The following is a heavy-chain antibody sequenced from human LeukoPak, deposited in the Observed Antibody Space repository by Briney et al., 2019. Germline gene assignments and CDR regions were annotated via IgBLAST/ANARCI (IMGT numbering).Heavy chain of an antibody. CDR1: GGSISSSNHY. V-gene: IGHV4-39*01. J-gene: IGHJ4*02. D-gene: IGHD2-2*01. CDR3: ARHCSSTSCPFDY. Sequence: SETLSLTCTVSGGSISSSNHYWGWIRQPPGKGLERIGSIYYSGTTYYNPSLKSRVTISVDTSKNQFSLKLSSVTAADTAVYYCARHCSSTSCPFDYWGQGTLVTVSS. CDR2: IYYSGTT.